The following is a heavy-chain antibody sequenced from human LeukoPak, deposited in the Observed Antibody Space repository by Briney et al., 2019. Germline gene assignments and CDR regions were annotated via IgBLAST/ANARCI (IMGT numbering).Heavy chain of an antibody. CDR1: GFTFSSFG. CDR2: ITGSGGIT. CDR3: ARRAGIYSHPYDY. V-gene: IGHV3-23*01. D-gene: IGHD1-14*01. J-gene: IGHJ4*02. Sequence: GGTLRLSCAASGFTFSSFGMTWVRQAPGKGLEWVSTITGSGGITYYADSVKGRFTISRDNSKNTLYLQMNSLRAEDTAVYYCARRAGIYSHPYDYWGQGTLVTVSS.